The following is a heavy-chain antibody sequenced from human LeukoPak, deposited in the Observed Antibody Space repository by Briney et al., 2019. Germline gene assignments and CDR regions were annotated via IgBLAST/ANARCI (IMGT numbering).Heavy chain of an antibody. V-gene: IGHV3-7*01. CDR2: INQDGSEK. CDR3: ATDPRPDSGNFLGFDY. CDR1: GFSFSRYW. D-gene: IGHD4-23*01. Sequence: GGSLRLSCVASGFSFSRYWMSWVRQAPGKGLEWVANINQDGSEKYYVDSVKGRFTISRDNSKNPIYLQMSSLRAEDTAVYYCATDPRPDSGNFLGFDYWGQGTLVTVSS. J-gene: IGHJ4*02.